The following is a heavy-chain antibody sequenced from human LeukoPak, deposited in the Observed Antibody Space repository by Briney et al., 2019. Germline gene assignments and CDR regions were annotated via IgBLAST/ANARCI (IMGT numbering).Heavy chain of an antibody. Sequence: SGGSLRLSCAASGFTFSSYWMSWVRQAPGQGLEWVANIKQDGSEKYYVDSVKGRFTISRDNANNSLYLQMNSLRAEDTAVYYCAKDGRKGWLHRKTIYFDYWGQGTLVTVSS. V-gene: IGHV3-7*01. J-gene: IGHJ4*02. CDR3: AKDGRKGWLHRKTIYFDY. D-gene: IGHD5-24*01. CDR1: GFTFSSYW. CDR2: IKQDGSEK.